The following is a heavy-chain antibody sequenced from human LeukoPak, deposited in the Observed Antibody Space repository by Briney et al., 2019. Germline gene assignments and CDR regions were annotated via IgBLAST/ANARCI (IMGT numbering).Heavy chain of an antibody. D-gene: IGHD1-14*01. CDR1: GFTSSDYS. J-gene: IGHJ3*02. V-gene: IGHV3-23*01. CDR3: AKGITGSTLGAFDI. CDR2: ISASGGST. Sequence: PRGSLRLSCAASGFTSSDYSMSWVRQAPGKGLEWVSGISASGGSTYYADSVKGRFTISRDNSKNTLYLQMNSLRAEDTAIYYCAKGITGSTLGAFDIWGAGPLVTVSS.